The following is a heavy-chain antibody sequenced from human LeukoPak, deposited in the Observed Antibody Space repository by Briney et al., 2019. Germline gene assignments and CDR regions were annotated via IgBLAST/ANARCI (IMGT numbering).Heavy chain of an antibody. CDR3: ARGPGDYGDYRARFDY. D-gene: IGHD4-17*01. CDR2: IYSGGST. CDR1: GFTVSSNY. J-gene: IGHJ4*02. Sequence: PGGSLRLSCAASGFTVSSNYMSWVRQAPGKGLEWVSVIYSGGSTYYADSVKGRFTISRDNSKNTLYLQMNSLRAEDTAVYYCARGPGDYGDYRARFDYWGQGALVTVSS. V-gene: IGHV3-53*01.